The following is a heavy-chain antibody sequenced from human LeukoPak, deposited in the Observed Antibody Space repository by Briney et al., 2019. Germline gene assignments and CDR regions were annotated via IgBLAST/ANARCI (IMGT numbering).Heavy chain of an antibody. D-gene: IGHD6-13*01. V-gene: IGHV3-15*01. CDR1: GLSLSNVY. J-gene: IGHJ4*02. CDR3: TPGHYSSL. CDR2: IKSQADGGTA. Sequence: GGSLRLSCAASGLSLSNVYVRWVRQTPGKGLEWVGHIKSQADGGTADYAASVKGRFSISRDDSANTLYLQVNSLKTEDTAVYYCTPGHYSSLWGQGTLVTVSS.